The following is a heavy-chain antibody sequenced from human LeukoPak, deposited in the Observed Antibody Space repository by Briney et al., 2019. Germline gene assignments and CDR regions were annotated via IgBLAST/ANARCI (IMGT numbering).Heavy chain of an antibody. V-gene: IGHV3-74*03. CDR3: ATGGSDSSDYFFGFY. CDR2: INNGGSRT. Sequence: GGSLRLSCAASGFTFSNYWMHWVRQAPGKGLVWVSRINNGGSRTMYADSVKGQFTISRDNARNTLYLQMNSLRAEDTAIYYCATGGSDSSDYFFGFYWGQGTLVTVSS. CDR1: GFTFSNYW. D-gene: IGHD3-22*01. J-gene: IGHJ4*02.